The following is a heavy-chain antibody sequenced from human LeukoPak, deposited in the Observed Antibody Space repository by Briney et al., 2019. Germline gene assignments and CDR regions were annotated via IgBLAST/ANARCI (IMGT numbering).Heavy chain of an antibody. CDR1: GGSISSHY. CDR3: ARWGGDSSGYYYGWFDP. D-gene: IGHD3-22*01. CDR2: IYYSGST. J-gene: IGHJ5*02. Sequence: SETLSLTCTVSGGSISSHYWSWIRQPPGKGLEWIGYIYYSGSTNYNPSLKSRVTISVDTSKNQFSLKLSSVTAADTAVYYCARWGGDSSGYYYGWFDPWGQGTLVTVSS. V-gene: IGHV4-59*11.